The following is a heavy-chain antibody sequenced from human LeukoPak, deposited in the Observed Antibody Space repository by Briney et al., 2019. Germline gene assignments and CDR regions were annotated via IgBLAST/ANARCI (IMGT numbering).Heavy chain of an antibody. CDR2: ISSGSSTI. D-gene: IGHD2-2*01. CDR3: ARENLDETQIVVVPAALDV. CDR1: GFTFSSYT. J-gene: IGHJ6*04. Sequence: QTGGSPRLSCAASGFTFSSYTMNWVRQAPGKGLEWVSYISSGSSTIYYADSVKGRFTISRDNAKNSLYLQMNSLRAEDTAVYYCARENLDETQIVVVPAALDVWGKGTTVTVSS. V-gene: IGHV3-48*01.